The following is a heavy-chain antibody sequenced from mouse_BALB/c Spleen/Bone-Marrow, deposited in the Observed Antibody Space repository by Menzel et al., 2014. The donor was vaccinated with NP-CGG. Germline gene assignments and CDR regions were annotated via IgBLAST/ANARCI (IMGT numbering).Heavy chain of an antibody. J-gene: IGHJ4*01. CDR3: ARWLLPYGLDY. Sequence: EVQLQQSGAELVSPGASVRLSCTASGFNIKDTYIHWVMQRPEQGLEWIGRIDPANGNTKYDPKFQGKATITADTSSNTAYLQLSSLTSEDTAVYYCARWLLPYGLDYWGQGTSVTVSS. V-gene: IGHV14-3*02. D-gene: IGHD2-3*01. CDR2: IDPANGNT. CDR1: GFNIKDTY.